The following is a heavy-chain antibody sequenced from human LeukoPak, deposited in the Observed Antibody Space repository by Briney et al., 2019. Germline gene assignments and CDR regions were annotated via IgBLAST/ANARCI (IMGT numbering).Heavy chain of an antibody. CDR3: ARVTYYFDSRGYYAFDY. CDR2: VSGSGGDT. V-gene: IGHV3-23*01. Sequence: GGSLRLSCTASGFTFTSYAISWVRRAPGKGLEWVSAVSGSGGDTYYADSVEGRFTISRDNSKNTLSLQMNSLRAEDTAVYYCARVTYYFDSRGYYAFDYRGQGTLVTVSS. J-gene: IGHJ4*02. CDR1: GFTFTSYA. D-gene: IGHD3-22*01.